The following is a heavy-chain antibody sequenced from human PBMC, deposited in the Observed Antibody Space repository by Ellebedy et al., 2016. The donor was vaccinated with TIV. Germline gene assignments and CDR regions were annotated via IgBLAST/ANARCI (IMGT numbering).Heavy chain of an antibody. J-gene: IGHJ4*02. CDR1: GFIFGDST. D-gene: IGHD3-22*01. V-gene: IGHV3-43*01. CDR3: TKDAYDTTGYYYAY. CDR2: ITWDGGNT. Sequence: GESLKISCAASGFIFGDSTMHWVRQAPGKGLEWVALITWDGGNTYFADSVRGRFTISRDNSKNSLYLQMNSMTTEDTALYFCTKDAYDTTGYYYAYWGQGTLVTVAS.